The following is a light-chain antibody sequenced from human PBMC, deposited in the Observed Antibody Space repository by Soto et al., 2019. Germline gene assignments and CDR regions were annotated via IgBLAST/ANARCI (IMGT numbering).Light chain of an antibody. Sequence: DMQMTESPSSLSASVGDRVTITCQASQDISIYLNWYQHKPGKAPELLIYDVSNLETGVPSRFSGSGSGTDFTLTISRLEPEDFAVYYCQQYGSSPLITFGQGTRLEIK. CDR3: QQYGSSPLIT. CDR1: QDISIY. V-gene: IGKV1-33*01. CDR2: DVS. J-gene: IGKJ5*01.